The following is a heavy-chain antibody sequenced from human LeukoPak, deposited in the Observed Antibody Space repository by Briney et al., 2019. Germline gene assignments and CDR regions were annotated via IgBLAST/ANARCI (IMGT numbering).Heavy chain of an antibody. Sequence: ASVKVSCKASGGTFSSYAISWVRRAPGQGLEWMGGIIPVFGTANYAQKFQGRVTITADGSTSTAYMELSSLRSEDTAVYYCAREALLWFGEFAKYFDYWGQGTLVTVSS. D-gene: IGHD3-10*01. J-gene: IGHJ4*02. CDR3: AREALLWFGEFAKYFDY. CDR1: GGTFSSYA. V-gene: IGHV1-69*13. CDR2: IIPVFGTA.